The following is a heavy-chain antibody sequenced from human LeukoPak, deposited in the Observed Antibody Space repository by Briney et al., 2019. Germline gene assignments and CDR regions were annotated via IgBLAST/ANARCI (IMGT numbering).Heavy chain of an antibody. Sequence: SVKVSCKASGGTFSSYAISWVRQAPGQGLEWMGGIISIFGTANYAQKFQGRVTVTADESTSTAYMELSSLRSEDTAVYYCARCSGTSHCSFDYWGQGTLVTVSA. CDR3: ARCSGTSHCSFDY. D-gene: IGHD3-10*01. V-gene: IGHV1-69*01. CDR1: GGTFSSYA. J-gene: IGHJ4*02. CDR2: IISIFGTA.